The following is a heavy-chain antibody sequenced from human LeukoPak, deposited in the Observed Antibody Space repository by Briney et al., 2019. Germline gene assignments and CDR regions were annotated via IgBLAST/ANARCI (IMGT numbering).Heavy chain of an antibody. D-gene: IGHD3-3*01. CDR2: INPSSGNT. Sequence: ASVKVSCKASGYTFTSYYIHWVRQAPGQGLEWMGIINPSSGNTSYAQKFQGRVTMTRDTSTSTVYMELSSLRSEDTAVYYCAREGGTITIFGVVIHDAFDIWGQGTMVTVSS. CDR3: AREGGTITIFGVVIHDAFDI. CDR1: GYTFTSYY. J-gene: IGHJ3*02. V-gene: IGHV1-46*01.